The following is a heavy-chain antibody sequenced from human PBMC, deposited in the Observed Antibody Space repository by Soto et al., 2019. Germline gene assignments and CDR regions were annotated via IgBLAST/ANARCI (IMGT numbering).Heavy chain of an antibody. CDR2: ISGSSGST. V-gene: IGHV3-23*01. J-gene: IGHJ4*02. CDR3: AKDRDWGYYFDH. CDR1: GFIFSSYA. Sequence: VQLLESGGGLVQPGGSLRLSCAASGFIFSSYAMSWVRQAPGKGLEWVSAISGSSGSTYYTDSVKGRFTISRDNAKNTLYLQMDSLRAEDTAVYYCAKDRDWGYYFDHWGQGTLVTVSS. D-gene: IGHD7-27*01.